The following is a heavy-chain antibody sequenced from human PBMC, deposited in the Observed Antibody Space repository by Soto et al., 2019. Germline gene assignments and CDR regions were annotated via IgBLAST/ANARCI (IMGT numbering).Heavy chain of an antibody. CDR3: AKERATTTAFDY. V-gene: IGHV3-23*01. J-gene: IGHJ4*02. CDR2: ITDNGGST. CDR1: GFTFSRDG. D-gene: IGHD4-17*01. Sequence: EVQLLESGGGLVQAGGSLRLSCAASGFTFSRDGMSWVRQAPGKGLEWGSLITDNGGSTYYADSVKGRFTISRDNTKNTLFLQMNSRRAEDTAVYYCAKERATTTAFDYWGQGALVTVSS.